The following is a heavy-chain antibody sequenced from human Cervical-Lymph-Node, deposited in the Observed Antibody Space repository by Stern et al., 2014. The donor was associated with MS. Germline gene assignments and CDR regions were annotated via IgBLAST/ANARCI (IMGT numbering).Heavy chain of an antibody. V-gene: IGHV4-61*02. J-gene: IGHJ4*02. CDR2: IYTSGST. CDR1: GGSISSGSYY. D-gene: IGHD5-24*01. CDR3: ARDHGAYGYNNY. Sequence: QVQLQESGPGLVKPSQTLSLTCTVSGGSISSGSYYWSWIRQPAGKGLEWIGRIYTSGSTNYNPSLQSRVTISVDTSKNQFSLKLSSVTAADTAVYYCARDHGAYGYNNYWGQGTLVTVSS.